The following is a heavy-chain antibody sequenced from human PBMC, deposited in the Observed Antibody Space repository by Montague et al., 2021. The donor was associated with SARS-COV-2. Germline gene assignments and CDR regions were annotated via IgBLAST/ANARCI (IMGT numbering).Heavy chain of an antibody. J-gene: IGHJ4*02. CDR3: TRGAPGY. CDR2: IYYSGST. V-gene: IGHV4-39*07. Sequence: SETLSLTCTVSGGSISSSSYYWGWIRQPPGEGLEWIGGIYYSGSTYYNPSLKSRVTISVDTAKNQFSLKLTSVNVADTAVYYCTRGAPGYWGQGTLVTVSS. CDR1: GGSISSSSYY.